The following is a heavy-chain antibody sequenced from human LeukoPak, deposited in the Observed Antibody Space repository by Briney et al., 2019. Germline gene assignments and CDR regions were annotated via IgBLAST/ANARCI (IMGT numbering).Heavy chain of an antibody. D-gene: IGHD3-16*02. Sequence: PGGSLRLSCAASGFTFSSYEMNWVRQAPGKGLEWVSYISSSSSTIYYADSVKGRFTVSRDNADNSLFLQMNSLTADDTAVYYCVRYRREGLYYFDYWGQGTLVTVSS. CDR1: GFTFSSYE. J-gene: IGHJ4*02. V-gene: IGHV3-48*03. CDR2: ISSSSSTI. CDR3: VRYRREGLYYFDY.